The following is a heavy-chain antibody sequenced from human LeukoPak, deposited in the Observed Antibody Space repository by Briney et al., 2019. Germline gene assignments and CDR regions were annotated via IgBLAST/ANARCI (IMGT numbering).Heavy chain of an antibody. CDR3: AKDPSSSWYGEYFQH. D-gene: IGHD6-13*01. J-gene: IGHJ1*01. CDR1: GFMVSNYW. V-gene: IGHV3-7*01. Sequence: GGSLRLSCAASGFMVSNYWMTWVRQAPGKGLEWVANIKQDGSEKHYVDSVKGRFTISRDNSKNTLYLQMNSLRAEDTAVYYCAKDPSSSWYGEYFQHWGQGTLVTVSS. CDR2: IKQDGSEK.